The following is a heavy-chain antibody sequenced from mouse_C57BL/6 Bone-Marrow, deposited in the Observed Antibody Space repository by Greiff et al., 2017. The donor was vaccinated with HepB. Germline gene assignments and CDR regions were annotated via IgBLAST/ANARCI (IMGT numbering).Heavy chain of an antibody. Sequence: KLVESGGGLVKPGGSLKLSCAASGFTFSSYAMSWVRQTPEKRLEWVATISDGGSYTYYPDNVKGRFTISRDNAKNNLYLQMSHLKSEDTAMYYCARTGRDFDYWGQGTTLTVSS. CDR2: ISDGGSYT. CDR1: GFTFSSYA. D-gene: IGHD1-1*02. CDR3: ARTGRDFDY. J-gene: IGHJ2*01. V-gene: IGHV5-4*03.